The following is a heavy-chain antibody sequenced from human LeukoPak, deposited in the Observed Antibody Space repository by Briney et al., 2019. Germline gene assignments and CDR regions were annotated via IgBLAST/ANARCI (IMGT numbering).Heavy chain of an antibody. V-gene: IGHV3-23*01. D-gene: IGHD1-26*01. J-gene: IGHJ4*02. Sequence: GGSLRLSCAASGFTFSSYAMSWVRQAPGKGLEWVSAISGSGGSTYYADSVKGRFTISRDNSKNTLYLQMNSLRAEDTAVYYCAKERRSGSYYAPVFDYWGKGTLVTVSS. CDR1: GFTFSSYA. CDR2: ISGSGGST. CDR3: AKERRSGSYYAPVFDY.